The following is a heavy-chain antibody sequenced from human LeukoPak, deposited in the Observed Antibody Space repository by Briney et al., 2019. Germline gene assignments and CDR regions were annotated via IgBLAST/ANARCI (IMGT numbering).Heavy chain of an antibody. D-gene: IGHD3-16*01. CDR3: ARATWGGAFDI. V-gene: IGHV3-48*04. J-gene: IGHJ3*02. Sequence: GGSLRLSCAASGLTISSYSMNWVRQAPGKGLQWVSYISSSSSTIYYADSVKGRFTISRDNAKSSLYLQMNSLRAEDTALYYCARATWGGAFDIWGQGTMVTVSS. CDR2: ISSSSSTI. CDR1: GLTISSYS.